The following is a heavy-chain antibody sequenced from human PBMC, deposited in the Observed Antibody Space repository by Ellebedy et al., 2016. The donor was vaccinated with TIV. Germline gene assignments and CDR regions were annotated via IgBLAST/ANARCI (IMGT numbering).Heavy chain of an antibody. D-gene: IGHD3/OR15-3a*01. CDR2: VYYSGNT. V-gene: IGHV4-39*01. Sequence: SETLSLTCTVSGGSINRSTYYWGWFRQSPGKGLQWIGTVYYSGNTYYNPSLKGRVTISVDTSMNRFSLELKSVTAADTAVYFCARNVLIFTFDKWYSDLWGRGTLVTVSS. CDR1: GGSINRSTYY. CDR3: ARNVLIFTFDKWYSDL. J-gene: IGHJ2*01.